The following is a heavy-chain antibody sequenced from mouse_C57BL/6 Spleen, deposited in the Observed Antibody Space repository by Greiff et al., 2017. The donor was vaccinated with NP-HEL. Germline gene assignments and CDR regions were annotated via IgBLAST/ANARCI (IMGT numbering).Heavy chain of an antibody. CDR1: GYSFTGYY. CDR3: ARDYGSRYYFDY. CDR2: INPSTGGT. Sequence: EVKLQESGPELVKPGASVKISCKASGYSFTGYYMNWVKQSPEKSLEWIGEINPSTGGTTYNQKFKAKATLTVDKSSSTAYMQLKSLTSEDSAVYYCARDYGSRYYFDYWGQGTTLTVSS. D-gene: IGHD1-1*01. J-gene: IGHJ2*01. V-gene: IGHV1-42*01.